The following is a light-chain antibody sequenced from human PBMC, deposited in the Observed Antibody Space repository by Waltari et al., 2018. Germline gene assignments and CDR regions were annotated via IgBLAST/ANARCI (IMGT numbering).Light chain of an antibody. J-gene: IGLJ3*02. V-gene: IGLV2-23*01. CDR2: EAY. CDR3: CTYAGSSTWV. CDR1: GSDFGLSNV. Sequence: QSALAQPASVSGSPGQSVTIPCPGAGSDFGLSNVVSWYQQHPGKAPKLMIYEAYKRPSGVSNRFSGSKSGNTASLTISGLQTDDEAEYYCCTYAGSSTWVFGGGTKLTVL.